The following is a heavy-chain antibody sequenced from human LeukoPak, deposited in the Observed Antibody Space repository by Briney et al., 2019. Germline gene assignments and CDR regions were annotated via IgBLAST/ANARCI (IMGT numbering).Heavy chain of an antibody. CDR1: SGSFSGYY. D-gene: IGHD2-15*01. CDR3: ARLCSGGSCRVDF. Sequence: SETLSLACAVYSGSFSGYYWSWIRQPPGKGLEWIGQINHSGSTNCNPSLKSRVTILVDTSKNQFSLKLSSVAAADTAVYYCARLCSGGSCRVDFWGQGTLVTVSS. V-gene: IGHV4-34*01. CDR2: INHSGST. J-gene: IGHJ4*02.